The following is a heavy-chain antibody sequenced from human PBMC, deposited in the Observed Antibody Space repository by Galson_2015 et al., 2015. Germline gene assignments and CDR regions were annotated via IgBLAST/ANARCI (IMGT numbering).Heavy chain of an antibody. CDR3: ARRERYSSSSGYYYGMDV. CDR1: GYSFTSYW. Sequence: QSGAEVKKPGESLKISCKGSGYSFTSYWIGWVRQMPGKGLEWMGIIYPGDSDTRYSPSFQGQVTISADKSISTAYLQWSSLKASDTAMYYCARRERYSSSSGYYYGMDVWGQGTTVTVSS. J-gene: IGHJ6*02. D-gene: IGHD6-6*01. V-gene: IGHV5-51*01. CDR2: IYPGDSDT.